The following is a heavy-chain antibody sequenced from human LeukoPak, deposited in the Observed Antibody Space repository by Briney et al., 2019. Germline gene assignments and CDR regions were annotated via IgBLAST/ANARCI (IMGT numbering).Heavy chain of an antibody. J-gene: IGHJ4*02. CDR2: INKDATTI. D-gene: IGHD1-1*01. CDR1: GFTFSSYA. V-gene: IGHV3-74*01. Sequence: GSLRLSCAASGFTFSSYAMHWVRQAPGKGLVWVASINKDATTIRYVDSVKGRFTISRDNAENTLSLEMKGLRAEDTAMYYCARAASAYNSDYYFGHWGQGALVTVSS. CDR3: ARAASAYNSDYYFGH.